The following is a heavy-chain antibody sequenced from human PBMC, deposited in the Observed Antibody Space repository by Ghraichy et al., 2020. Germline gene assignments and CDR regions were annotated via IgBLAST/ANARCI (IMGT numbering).Heavy chain of an antibody. D-gene: IGHD2-2*01. V-gene: IGHV3-23*01. Sequence: RGSLRLSCAASGFPFSTYAMTWVRQAPGKGLEWVSDISRSGGSMNYADSVKGRFTISKDNSKNTVHLQMSSLRADDTAVYYCAKFRGSCSSSTCWWIDSWGQGTLVTVSS. J-gene: IGHJ4*02. CDR1: GFPFSTYA. CDR3: AKFRGSCSSSTCWWIDS. CDR2: ISRSGGSM.